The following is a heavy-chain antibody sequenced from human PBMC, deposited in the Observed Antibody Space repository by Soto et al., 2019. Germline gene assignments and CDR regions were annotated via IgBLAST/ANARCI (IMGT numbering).Heavy chain of an antibody. J-gene: IGHJ4*02. CDR1: GYTFTSYG. Sequence: VQLVESGGGLVQPGASVKVSCKASGYTFTSYGISWVRQAPGQGLEWMGWISAYNGNTNYAQKLQGRVTMTTDTSTSTAYMELRSLRSDDTAVYYCARAGIAAAVGAHPDYWGQGTLVTVSS. V-gene: IGHV1-18*01. D-gene: IGHD6-13*01. CDR2: ISAYNGNT. CDR3: ARAGIAAAVGAHPDY.